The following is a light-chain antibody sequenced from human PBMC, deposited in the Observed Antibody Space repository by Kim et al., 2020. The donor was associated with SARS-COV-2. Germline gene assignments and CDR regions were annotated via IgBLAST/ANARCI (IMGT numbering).Light chain of an antibody. CDR1: SSDVGAYNY. J-gene: IGLJ3*02. CDR3: NSYTRSSTLA. Sequence: QSALTQPASVSGSPGQSITISCTGTSSDVGAYNYVSWYQQHPGKAPKLIIYDVSYRPSGVSNRFSGSKSGNTASLTISGLQAEDEADYYCNSYTRSSTLAFGEGTQLTVL. CDR2: DVS. V-gene: IGLV2-14*03.